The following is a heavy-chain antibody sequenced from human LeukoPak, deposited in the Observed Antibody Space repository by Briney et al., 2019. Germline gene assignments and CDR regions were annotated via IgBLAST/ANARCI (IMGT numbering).Heavy chain of an antibody. CDR1: GGPFGVYY. V-gene: IGHV4-34*01. CDR2: INHSGST. D-gene: IGHD3-10*01. CDR3: AGPGAGDLDY. J-gene: IGHJ4*02. Sequence: SETLSLTRAVYGGPFGVYYWSWVRQPPGKGLEWIGEINHSGSTNYSPSLKSRVTISVDTSKNHFSLKLSSVTAADTAVYYCAGPGAGDLDYWGQGTLVTVSS.